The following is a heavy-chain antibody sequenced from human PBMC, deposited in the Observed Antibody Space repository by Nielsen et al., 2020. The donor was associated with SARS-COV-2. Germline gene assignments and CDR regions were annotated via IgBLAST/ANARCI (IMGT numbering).Heavy chain of an antibody. V-gene: IGHV3-21*01. J-gene: IGHJ6*03. CDR2: ISSSSSYI. CDR1: GFTFSSYS. Sequence: GESLKISCAASGFTFSSYSMNWVRQAPGKGLEWVSSISSSSSYIYYADSVKGRFTISRDNAKNSLYLQMNSLRAEDTAVYYCARLTIPLSVQYHTLYYYYYMDVWGKGTTVTVSS. CDR3: ARLTIPLSVQYHTLYYYYYMDV. D-gene: IGHD2-2*01.